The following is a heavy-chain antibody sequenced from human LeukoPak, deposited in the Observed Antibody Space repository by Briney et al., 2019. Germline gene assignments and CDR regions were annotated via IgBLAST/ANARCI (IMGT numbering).Heavy chain of an antibody. V-gene: IGHV3-30*03. J-gene: IGHJ3*02. CDR1: GFTFSSYG. CDR3: ARVDGNSYGFHAFDI. Sequence: GGSLRLSCAASGFTFSSYGMHWVRQAPGKGLEWVAVISYDGSNKYYADSVKGRFTISRDNSENTLYLQMNSLRAEDTAVYYCARVDGNSYGFHAFDIWGQGTVVSVAT. D-gene: IGHD5-24*01. CDR2: ISYDGSNK.